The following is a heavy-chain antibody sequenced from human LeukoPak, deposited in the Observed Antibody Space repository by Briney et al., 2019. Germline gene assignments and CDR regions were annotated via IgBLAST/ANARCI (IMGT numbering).Heavy chain of an antibody. Sequence: GGSLRLSCAASGFTFSSYSMNWVRQAPGKGLEWVSSISRSSRHLYYADSVKGRYTISRDDAKNSVYLQMNSLRADETAVYYCVRDFDTVTTAYLQLWGQGTLVTVSS. CDR2: ISRSSRHL. V-gene: IGHV3-21*01. J-gene: IGHJ1*01. CDR3: VRDFDTVTTAYLQL. CDR1: GFTFSSYS. D-gene: IGHD4-17*01.